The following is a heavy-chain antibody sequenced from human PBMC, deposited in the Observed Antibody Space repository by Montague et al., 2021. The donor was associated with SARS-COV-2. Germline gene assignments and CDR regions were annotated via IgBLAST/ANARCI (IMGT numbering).Heavy chain of an antibody. CDR2: IYYSGST. CDR1: GGSISSGGYY. Sequence: TLSLTCTVSGGSISSGGYYWSWIRQHPGKGLEWIGYIYYSGSTCYNPSLKSRVTISVDTSKNQFSLKLSPVTAADTAVYYCARDTGISGAFDIWGQGTMVTVSS. J-gene: IGHJ3*02. D-gene: IGHD2-15*01. CDR3: ARDTGISGAFDI. V-gene: IGHV4-31*03.